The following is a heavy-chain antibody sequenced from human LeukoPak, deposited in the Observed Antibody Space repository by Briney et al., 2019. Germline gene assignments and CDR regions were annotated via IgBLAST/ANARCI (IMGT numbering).Heavy chain of an antibody. CDR2: IYHTEIN. CDR3: ARTAYSSGYFPNWFDS. V-gene: IGHV4-59*03. CDR1: GGSITTHY. J-gene: IGHJ5*01. Sequence: SETLSLTCSISGGSITTHYWSWIRQPPGKGLEWIGYIYHTEINKYNPSLKSRVTISVDTSKKQFSLKLSSVTAADTAVYYCARTAYSSGYFPNWFDSWGQGTLVTVSS. D-gene: IGHD3-22*01.